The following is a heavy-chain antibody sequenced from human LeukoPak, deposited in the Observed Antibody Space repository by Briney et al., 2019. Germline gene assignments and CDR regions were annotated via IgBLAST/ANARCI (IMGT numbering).Heavy chain of an antibody. J-gene: IGHJ1*01. Sequence: SETLSLTCSVSGGSISSHYWTWMRQSAGKGLEWIGRMYVSGTIYSAGSTNYNPSLKSRVTISVDTSKNQFSLELSSMTAADTAVYYCARGPTLKYFPHWGQGTLVSVSS. CDR2: MYVSGTIYSAGST. CDR1: GGSISSHY. CDR3: ARGPTLKYFPH. V-gene: IGHV4-59*05.